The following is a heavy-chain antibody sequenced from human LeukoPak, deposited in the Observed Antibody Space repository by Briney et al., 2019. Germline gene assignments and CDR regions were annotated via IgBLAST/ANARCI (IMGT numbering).Heavy chain of an antibody. J-gene: IGHJ4*02. V-gene: IGHV4-38-2*02. CDR2: IYHSGST. D-gene: IGHD3-22*01. Sequence: PSETLSLTCTVSGYSITSGYYWGWIRQPPGKGLEWIGSIYHSGSTYYNASLKSRVTISVDTSKNQFSLKLSSVTAADTAVYYCARESSQYYYDSSGYPFDYWGQGTLVTVSS. CDR3: ARESSQYYYDSSGYPFDY. CDR1: GYSITSGYY.